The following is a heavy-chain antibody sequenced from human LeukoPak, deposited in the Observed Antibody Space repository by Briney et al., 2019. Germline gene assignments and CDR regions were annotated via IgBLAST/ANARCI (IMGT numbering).Heavy chain of an antibody. J-gene: IGHJ4*02. Sequence: GASVKVSCKASGYTFTYYYMSWVRQAPGQGLEWMGVIDPSSGSTHYASKFEGRVTVTTDTSTSTMYMEMSSLRSDDTAVYYCATYPGPEIQGSFDYWGQGTLVTVSS. CDR3: ATYPGPEIQGSFDY. CDR2: IDPSSGST. V-gene: IGHV1-46*01. D-gene: IGHD5-18*01. CDR1: GYTFTYYY.